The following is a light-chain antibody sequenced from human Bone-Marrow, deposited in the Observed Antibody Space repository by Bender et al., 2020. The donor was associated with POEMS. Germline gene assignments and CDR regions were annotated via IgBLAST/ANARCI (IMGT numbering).Light chain of an antibody. J-gene: IGLJ3*02. CDR3: CSYADNSVWV. Sequence: QSALTQPASVSGSPGQSITISCTGASSDVGAYNLVSWFQQHPGKAPKLIIYDVIRRLSGVSHRFSGSKSDNTASLTISGLQAEDEADFYCCSYADNSVWVFGGGTKLTVL. CDR2: DVI. V-gene: IGLV2-23*02. CDR1: SSDVGAYNL.